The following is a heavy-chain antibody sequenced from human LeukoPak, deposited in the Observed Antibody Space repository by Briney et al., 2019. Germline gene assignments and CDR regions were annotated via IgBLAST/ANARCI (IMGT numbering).Heavy chain of an antibody. CDR3: ARKAYGLDV. CDR2: IKQDGSEK. CDR1: GFTFSSYW. Sequence: GGSLRPSCAPSGFTFSSYWMSWVRQAPGKGLEWVANIKQDGSEKYYVDSVKGRFTISRDNGKNSLYLQMNSLRAEDTAVYYCARKAYGLDVWGKGTTVTVSS. J-gene: IGHJ6*04. V-gene: IGHV3-7*03.